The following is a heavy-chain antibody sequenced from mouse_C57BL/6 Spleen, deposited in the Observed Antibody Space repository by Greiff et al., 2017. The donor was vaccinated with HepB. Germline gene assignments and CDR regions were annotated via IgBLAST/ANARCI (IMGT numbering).Heavy chain of an antibody. J-gene: IGHJ3*01. CDR2: IWSGGST. CDR1: GFSLTSYG. V-gene: IGHV2-2*01. Sequence: VMLVESGPGLVQPSQSLSITCTVSGFSLTSYGVHWVRQSPGKGLEWLGVIWSGGSTDYNAAFISRLSISKDNSKSQVFFKMNSLQADDTAIYYCARKDDYDDGFAYWGQGTLVTVSA. D-gene: IGHD2-4*01. CDR3: ARKDDYDDGFAY.